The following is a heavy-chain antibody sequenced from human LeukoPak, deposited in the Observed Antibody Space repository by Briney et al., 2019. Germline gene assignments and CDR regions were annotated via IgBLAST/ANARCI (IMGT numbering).Heavy chain of an antibody. V-gene: IGHV7-4-1*02. CDR1: GYTFSSYA. Sequence: ASVKVSCKASGYTFSSYAMNWVRQAPGQGLEWMGWINTNTGNPTYAQGFTGRFVFSLDTSVSTAYLQISSLQAEDTAVYYCARSNDDGDYLGVGFDYWGQGTLVTVSS. CDR3: ARSNDDGDYLGVGFDY. CDR2: INTNTGNP. J-gene: IGHJ4*02. D-gene: IGHD4-17*01.